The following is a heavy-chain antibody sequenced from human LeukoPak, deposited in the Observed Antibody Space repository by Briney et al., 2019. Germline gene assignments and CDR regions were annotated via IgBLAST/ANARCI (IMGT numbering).Heavy chain of an antibody. Sequence: SETLSLTCAVYGGSFSGYYWSWIRQPPGKGLEWIGEINHSGSTNYNPSLKSRVTISVDTSKNRFSLKLSSVTAADTAVYYCARLVARGYWGRGTLVTVSS. CDR1: GGSFSGYY. D-gene: IGHD2-2*01. V-gene: IGHV4-34*01. CDR2: INHSGST. CDR3: ARLVARGY. J-gene: IGHJ4*02.